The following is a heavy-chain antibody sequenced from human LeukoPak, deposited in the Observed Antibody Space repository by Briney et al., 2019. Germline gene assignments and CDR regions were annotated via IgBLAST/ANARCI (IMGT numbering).Heavy chain of an antibody. CDR2: IRYDAGTR. CDR3: ARSPPLTTVIDDYYYMDV. CDR1: GFTLRTYW. V-gene: IGHV3-7*01. Sequence: GGSLRLSCAASGFTLRTYWMSWVRQAPGKGLEWLATIRYDAGTRYYPDSMRGRFTISRDNAKNSLYLQMNSLRAEDTAVYYCARSPPLTTVIDDYYYMDVWGKGTTVTVSS. J-gene: IGHJ6*03. D-gene: IGHD4-11*01.